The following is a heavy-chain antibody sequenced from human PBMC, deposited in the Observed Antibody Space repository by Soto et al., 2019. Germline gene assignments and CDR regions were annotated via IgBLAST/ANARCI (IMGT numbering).Heavy chain of an antibody. V-gene: IGHV3-49*03. Sequence: GGSLRLSCTTSGLTFDDYTVNWFRQAPGKGLEWVAFIRSRAYGGTTQYAASVKGRFTISRDDSKSVAYLQMNSLESEDAAVYYCARSYDSSGYYRAPVDYWGQGTLVTVSS. CDR3: ARSYDSSGYYRAPVDY. CDR1: GLTFDDYT. J-gene: IGHJ4*02. CDR2: IRSRAYGGTT. D-gene: IGHD3-22*01.